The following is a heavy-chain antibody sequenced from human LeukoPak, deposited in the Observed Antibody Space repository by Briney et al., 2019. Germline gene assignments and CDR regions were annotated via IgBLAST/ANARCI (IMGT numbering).Heavy chain of an antibody. CDR1: GFTFSSYA. CDR3: TKDLMTGFSSGWCFGY. V-gene: IGHV3-23*01. CDR2: ITGSGGGT. D-gene: IGHD6-19*01. Sequence: PGGSLRLSCAASGFTFSSYAMSWVRLAPGKGLEWVSAITGSGGGTYYADSVKGRFTISRDNSKNSLYLQMNSLTAEDTAVYYCTKDLMTGFSSGWCFGYWGQGTLVTVSS. J-gene: IGHJ4*02.